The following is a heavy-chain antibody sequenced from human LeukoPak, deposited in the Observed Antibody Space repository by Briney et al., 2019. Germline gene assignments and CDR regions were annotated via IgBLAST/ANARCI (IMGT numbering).Heavy chain of an antibody. CDR3: ARDLAQWLVYNWFDP. Sequence: ASVKVSCKASGYTFTSYGISWVRQAPGQGLEWMGWISAYNGNTNYAQKLQGRVTMTTDTSTSTAYMELRSLRSDDTAVYYCARDLAQWLVYNWFDPWGQGTLVTVSS. D-gene: IGHD6-19*01. J-gene: IGHJ5*02. V-gene: IGHV1-18*01. CDR2: ISAYNGNT. CDR1: GYTFTSYG.